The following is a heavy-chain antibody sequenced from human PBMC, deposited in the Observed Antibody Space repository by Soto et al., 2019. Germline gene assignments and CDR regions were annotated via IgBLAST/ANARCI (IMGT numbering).Heavy chain of an antibody. D-gene: IGHD1-7*01. CDR2: VNPSGGGA. Sequence: PSVKVSCKASGYTFTNYYMQWVGQAPGQGLVWGGVVNPSGGGASYAQKFQDRVTMTRDTSTSTVYMELSSLRSDDTAVYYCARPTRTVINTHVFDYWGQGALVTVSS. J-gene: IGHJ4*02. CDR1: GYTFTNYY. CDR3: ARPTRTVINTHVFDY. V-gene: IGHV1-46*01.